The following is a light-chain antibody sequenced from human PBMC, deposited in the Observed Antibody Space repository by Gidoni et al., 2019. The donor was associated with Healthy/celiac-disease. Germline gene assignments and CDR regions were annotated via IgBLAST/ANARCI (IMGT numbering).Light chain of an antibody. CDR2: QDS. CDR3: QAWDSSHVV. Sequence: SYELTQPPSVSVPPGQTASITCSGDKLGDKYACWYQQKPGQSPVLVIYQDSKRPSGIPERFSGSNSGNTATLTIGGTQAMDEADYYGQAWDSSHVVFGGGTKLTVL. J-gene: IGLJ2*01. V-gene: IGLV3-1*01. CDR1: KLGDKY.